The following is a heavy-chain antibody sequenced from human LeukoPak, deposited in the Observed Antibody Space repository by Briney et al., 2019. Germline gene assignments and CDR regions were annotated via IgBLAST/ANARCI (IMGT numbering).Heavy chain of an antibody. CDR2: ISYDGSNK. V-gene: IGHV3-30*03. CDR3: ARLKPRYGMDV. Sequence: GRSLRLSCAASGFTFSSYGMHWVRQAPGKGLEWVAVISYDGSNKYYADSVKGRFTISRDNAKNSLYLQMNSLRAEDTAVYYCARLKPRYGMDVWGQGTTVTVSS. CDR1: GFTFSSYG. J-gene: IGHJ6*02.